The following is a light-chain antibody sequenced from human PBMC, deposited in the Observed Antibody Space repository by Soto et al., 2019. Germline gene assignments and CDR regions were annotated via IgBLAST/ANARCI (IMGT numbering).Light chain of an antibody. CDR2: AAS. CDR3: QQVNSYPFT. V-gene: IGKV1-9*01. Sequence: DIQMTQSPSSLSASVGDRVTVTCRASQGISSYLAWYQQKPGKAPKVLIYAASTLQSGVPSRFSGSGYGTEFTLTISSLQPEDFATYSCQQVNSYPFTFGGGTKVDI. J-gene: IGKJ4*01. CDR1: QGISSY.